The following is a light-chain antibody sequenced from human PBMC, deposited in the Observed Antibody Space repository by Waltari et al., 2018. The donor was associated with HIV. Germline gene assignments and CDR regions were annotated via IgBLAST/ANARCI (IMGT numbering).Light chain of an antibody. CDR3: QVWDSSSDHPE. J-gene: IGLJ3*02. Sequence: QSVLTQPPSASGTPGQRVTISCSGSSSNIGSYYVYWYQQLPGTAPKLLIYRNNQRPSGIPERFSGSNSGNTATLTISRVEAGDEADYYCQVWDSSSDHPEFGGGTKLTVL. V-gene: IGLV1-47*01. CDR1: SSNIGSYY. CDR2: RNN.